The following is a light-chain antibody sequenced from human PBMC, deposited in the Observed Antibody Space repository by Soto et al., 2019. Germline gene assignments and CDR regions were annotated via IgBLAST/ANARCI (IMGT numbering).Light chain of an antibody. V-gene: IGKV1-9*01. Sequence: IQLTQSPSSLSASVGDRVTITCRASQGISSYLAWYQQKPGKAPKLLIYAASTFQSGVPSRFSGSGSGTDFTLTISSLQPEDFATYYCQQLNDYPITFGQGTRLEIK. CDR1: QGISSY. J-gene: IGKJ5*01. CDR2: AAS. CDR3: QQLNDYPIT.